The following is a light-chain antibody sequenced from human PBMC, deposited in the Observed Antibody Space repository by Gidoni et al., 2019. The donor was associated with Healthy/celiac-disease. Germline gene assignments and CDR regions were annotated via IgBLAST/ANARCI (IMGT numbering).Light chain of an antibody. CDR2: SNS. Sequence: QSVLTQPPSVSGAPGQRVPISCTGSRSNIGAGYDVHWYQQLPGTAPKLLIYSNSNRPSGVPDRFSGSKSCTSASLAITGLQAEDEADYYCQSYDSSLSALVVFGGGTKLTVL. J-gene: IGLJ2*01. V-gene: IGLV1-40*01. CDR1: RSNIGAGYD. CDR3: QSYDSSLSALVV.